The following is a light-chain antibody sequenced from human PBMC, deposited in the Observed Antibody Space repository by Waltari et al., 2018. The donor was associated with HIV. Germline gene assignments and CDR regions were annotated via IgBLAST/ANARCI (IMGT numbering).Light chain of an antibody. CDR1: QTISKF. CDR3: QQTHSAPWT. Sequence: DIQMTQFQSSLSASVGDRVTVSCRENQTISKFLNWYQHKAGEAPNLLISSASNLHGGVPSRFGGGGSGTDFALTITTLQPEDFAVYYCQQTHSAPWTFGQGT. J-gene: IGKJ1*01. CDR2: SAS. V-gene: IGKV1-39*01.